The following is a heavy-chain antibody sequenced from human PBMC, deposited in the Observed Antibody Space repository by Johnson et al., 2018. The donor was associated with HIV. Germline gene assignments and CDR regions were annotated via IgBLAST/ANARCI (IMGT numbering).Heavy chain of an antibody. CDR2: IFSDENYK. CDR1: GFTFSPYS. D-gene: IGHD3-3*01. Sequence: QVQLVESGGGVVLPGRSLRLSCAASGFTFSPYSMHWVRQAPGKGLEWVAVIFSDENYKYYGDSVEGRFTISKDISKTTLYLQMNSLRAEDTAVYYCAKARFLEHAFDIWGQGTMVTVSS. V-gene: IGHV3-30*04. CDR3: AKARFLEHAFDI. J-gene: IGHJ3*02.